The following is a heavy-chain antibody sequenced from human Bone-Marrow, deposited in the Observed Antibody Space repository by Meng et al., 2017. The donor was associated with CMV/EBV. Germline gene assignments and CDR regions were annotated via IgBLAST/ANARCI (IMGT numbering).Heavy chain of an antibody. CDR1: GFTFSSYD. CDR2: IGTAGDT. Sequence: GESLKISCAACGFTFSSYDMHWVRQATGKGLEWVSAIGTAGDTYYPGSVKGQFTISRENAKNSLYLQMNSLRAEDTAVYYCATVADFWSGYLSQIPTYGMDVWGQGTTVTVSS. D-gene: IGHD3-3*01. V-gene: IGHV3-13*03. J-gene: IGHJ6*02. CDR3: ATVADFWSGYLSQIPTYGMDV.